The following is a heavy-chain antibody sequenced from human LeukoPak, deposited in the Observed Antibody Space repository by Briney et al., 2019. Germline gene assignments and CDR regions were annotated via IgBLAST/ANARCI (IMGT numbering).Heavy chain of an antibody. CDR2: INGRADEA. D-gene: IGHD4-17*01. J-gene: IGHJ6*02. Sequence: PGGSLRLSCAASGFTFSNYGMNWVRQAPGKGLEWVSSINGRADEAHHADSVKGRFTISRDNSKNTLYLQMNSLRAEDTAVYYCTRASHDYGRADVWGQGTTVTVSS. V-gene: IGHV3-23*01. CDR3: TRASHDYGRADV. CDR1: GFTFSNYG.